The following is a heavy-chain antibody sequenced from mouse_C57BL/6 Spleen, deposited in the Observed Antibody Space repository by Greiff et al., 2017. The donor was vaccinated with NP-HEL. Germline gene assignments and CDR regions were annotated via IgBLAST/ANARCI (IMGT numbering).Heavy chain of an antibody. CDR3: ARDLIYYYGSSYYWYFDV. CDR2: INPSNGGT. Sequence: QVQLQQSGTELVKPGASVKLSCKASGYTFTSYWMHWVKQRPGQGLEWIGNINPSNGGTNYNEKFKSKATLTVDKSSSTAYMQLSSLTSEDSAVYYCARDLIYYYGSSYYWYFDVWGTGTTVTVSS. CDR1: GYTFTSYW. V-gene: IGHV1-53*01. D-gene: IGHD1-1*01. J-gene: IGHJ1*03.